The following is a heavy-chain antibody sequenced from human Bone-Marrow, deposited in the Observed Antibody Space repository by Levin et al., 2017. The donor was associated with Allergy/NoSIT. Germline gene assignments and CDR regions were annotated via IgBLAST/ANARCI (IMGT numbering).Heavy chain of an antibody. D-gene: IGHD2/OR15-2a*01. Sequence: HPGGSLRLSCAATGFNFRIYAMSWVREAPGRGLEWVSAINNRGTTTYYSDSVRGRFTISRDNSKNTVYLEMNSLRVEDTAVYYCAKDVVLSSNDPFDVWGQGTMVTVSS. CDR3: AKDVVLSSNDPFDV. V-gene: IGHV3-23*05. CDR2: INNRGTTT. J-gene: IGHJ3*01. CDR1: GFNFRIYA.